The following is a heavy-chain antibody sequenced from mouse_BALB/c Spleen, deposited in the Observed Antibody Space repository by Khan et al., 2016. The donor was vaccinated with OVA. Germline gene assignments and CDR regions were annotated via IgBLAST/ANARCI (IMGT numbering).Heavy chain of an antibody. Sequence: GAELVKTGASVKLSCKASGYTFSSYYLYWVKQRPGQGLEWIGEINPNNGGSNFNEKFKNRATLTVDKSSYTAYMPLSSLTSEDSAVYYCTRSGYGSFAFWGQGTLVTVSA. D-gene: IGHD2-2*01. CDR2: INPNNGGS. CDR3: TRSGYGSFAF. J-gene: IGHJ3*01. V-gene: IGHV1S81*02. CDR1: GYTFSSYY.